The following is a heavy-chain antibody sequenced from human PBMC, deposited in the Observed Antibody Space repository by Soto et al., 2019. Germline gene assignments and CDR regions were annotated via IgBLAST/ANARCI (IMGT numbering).Heavy chain of an antibody. CDR2: ISGSGGST. J-gene: IGHJ4*02. CDR3: AKATRGGAATLIRDY. Sequence: VQLLESGGGLVQPGGSLRLSCAAAGFTFSIYAMSWVRQAPGKGLEWVSAISGSGGSTYYADSAKGRFTISRDNSKNTLYLQMNSLRADDTAVYYCAKATRGGAATLIRDYWGQGTLVTVSS. D-gene: IGHD6-13*01. V-gene: IGHV3-23*01. CDR1: GFTFSIYA.